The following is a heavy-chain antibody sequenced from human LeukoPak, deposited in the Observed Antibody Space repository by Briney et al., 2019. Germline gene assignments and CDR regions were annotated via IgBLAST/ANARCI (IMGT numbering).Heavy chain of an antibody. CDR2: ITATSSST. CDR1: GFTFSSYG. V-gene: IGHV3-23*01. CDR3: ATYRQIQVPFEF. Sequence: GGSLRLSCAASGFTFSSYGMSWVRQAPGKGLEWVSAITATSSSTHDADSVQGRFTISRDNSKNTLYLQMNSLRPEDTAIYYCATYRQIQVPFEFWGQGTLVTVSS. D-gene: IGHD5-18*01. J-gene: IGHJ4*02.